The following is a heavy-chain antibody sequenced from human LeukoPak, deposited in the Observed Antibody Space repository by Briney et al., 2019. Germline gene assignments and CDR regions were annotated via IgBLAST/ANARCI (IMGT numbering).Heavy chain of an antibody. J-gene: IGHJ5*02. CDR3: ARLPRDILTVNMGWFDP. CDR2: INHSGST. D-gene: IGHD3-9*01. V-gene: IGHV4-38-2*02. CDR1: GYAISSGYF. Sequence: PSETLSLTCSVSGYAISSGYFWGWIRQPPGKGLEWIGEINHSGSTNYNPSLKSRVTISVDTSKNQFSLKLSSVTAADTAVYCCARLPRDILTVNMGWFDPWGQGTLVTVSS.